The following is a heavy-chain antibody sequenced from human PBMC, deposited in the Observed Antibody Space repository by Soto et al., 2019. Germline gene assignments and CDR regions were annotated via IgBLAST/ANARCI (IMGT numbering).Heavy chain of an antibody. CDR2: ISGGGGST. V-gene: IGHV3-23*01. CDR1: GFTFSSYA. Sequence: GGSLRLSCAASGFTFSSYAMSWVRQSPGKGLEWVSAISGGGGSTYYADSVKGRFTISRDNSKNTLYLQMNSLGAEDTAVYYCARTGYSSSWSFDYWGQGTLVTVSS. J-gene: IGHJ4*02. CDR3: ARTGYSSSWSFDY. D-gene: IGHD6-13*01.